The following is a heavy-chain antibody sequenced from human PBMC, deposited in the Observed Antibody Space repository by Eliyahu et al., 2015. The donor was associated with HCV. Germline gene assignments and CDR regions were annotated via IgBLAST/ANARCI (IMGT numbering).Heavy chain of an antibody. D-gene: IGHD1-26*01. J-gene: IGHJ3*02. Sequence: EEQLVESGGGLVQPGGSLRLSCAGPEFPFSXYWMHWVRQAPGKGLVWVSRIDSDGSSTIYADSVKGRFTISRDNANNTLYLQMTSLRAEDTAMYFCARGIRGSRAFDIWGRGTMVTVSS. CDR3: ARGIRGSRAFDI. V-gene: IGHV3-74*01. CDR1: EFPFSXYW. CDR2: IDSDGSST.